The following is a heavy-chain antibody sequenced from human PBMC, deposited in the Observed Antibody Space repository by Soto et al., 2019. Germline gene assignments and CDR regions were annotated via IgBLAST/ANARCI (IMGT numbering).Heavy chain of an antibody. J-gene: IGHJ4*02. CDR1: GFTFSSYG. Sequence: PGGSLRLSCAASGFTFSSYGMHWVRQAPGKGLEWVAVIWYDGSTKYYADSVKGRFTISRDNSKNTLYLQMNSLRAEDTAVYYCASQYSYVTGYCFDYWGQGTLVTVSS. D-gene: IGHD5-18*01. CDR2: IWYDGSTK. V-gene: IGHV3-33*01. CDR3: ASQYSYVTGYCFDY.